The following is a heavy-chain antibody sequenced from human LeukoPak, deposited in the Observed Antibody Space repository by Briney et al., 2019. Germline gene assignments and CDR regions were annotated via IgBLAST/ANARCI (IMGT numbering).Heavy chain of an antibody. CDR3: AKDRVEGKKWLAQFDY. CDR2: ITYDGRNT. D-gene: IGHD6-19*01. V-gene: IGHV3-30*18. Sequence: GGSLRLSCTASGFAFSNHAMHWVRQAPGKGLEWVGLITYDGRNTYHADSVKGRFTISRDNSKNKLYLQMNSLGVEDTAVYHCAKDRVEGKKWLAQFDYWGQGTLVTVSS. CDR1: GFAFSNHA. J-gene: IGHJ4*02.